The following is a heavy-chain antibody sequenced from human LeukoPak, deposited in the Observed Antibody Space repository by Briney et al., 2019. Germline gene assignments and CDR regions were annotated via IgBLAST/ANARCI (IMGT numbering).Heavy chain of an antibody. CDR2: IESDGST. V-gene: IGHV3-74*01. J-gene: IGHJ4*02. D-gene: IGHD5-12*01. CDR1: GFTFSSYW. CDR3: AKDGAWLRFDD. Sequence: QSGGSLRLSCAASGFTFSSYWMHWVRQTPGKGLVWVSRIESDGSTIYADSVRGRFTISRDDSKNTLYLQMKNLRAEDTAVYYCAKDGAWLRFDDWGQGILVTVSS.